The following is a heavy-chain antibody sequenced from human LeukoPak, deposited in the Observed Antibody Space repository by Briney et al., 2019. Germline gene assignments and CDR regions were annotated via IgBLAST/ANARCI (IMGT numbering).Heavy chain of an antibody. Sequence: SETLSLTCAVYGGSFSGYYWSWIRQPPGKGLEWIGEINHSGSTNYNPSLRSRVTISVDTPKNQFSLKLSSVTAADTAVYYCARRGYYSQGFDYWGQGTLVTVSS. J-gene: IGHJ4*02. CDR2: INHSGST. D-gene: IGHD4-11*01. V-gene: IGHV4-34*01. CDR1: GGSFSGYY. CDR3: ARRGYYSQGFDY.